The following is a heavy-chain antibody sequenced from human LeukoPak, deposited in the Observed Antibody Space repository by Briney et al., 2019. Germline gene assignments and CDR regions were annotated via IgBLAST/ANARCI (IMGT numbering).Heavy chain of an antibody. J-gene: IGHJ4*02. CDR3: ARFYYDTSGYYFDY. D-gene: IGHD3-22*01. Sequence: SETLSLTCTVSGGSISSYYWSWIRQPPGKGLEWIGCIYYSGSTNYNPSFKSRVTISVDTSKNQFSLKLSSVNAADTAVYYCARFYYDTSGYYFDYWGQGTLVTVSS. V-gene: IGHV4-59*12. CDR1: GGSISSYY. CDR2: IYYSGST.